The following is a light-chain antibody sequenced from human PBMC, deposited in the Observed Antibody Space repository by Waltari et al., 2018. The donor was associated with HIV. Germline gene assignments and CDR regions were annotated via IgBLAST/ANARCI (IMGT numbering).Light chain of an antibody. Sequence: QSALTQPASVSGSPGQSITISCTGTSSDVGSYNLVSWYQQHPGKAPKLMLYEGSKRPSWVSNRFSGSMSGNTASLTISGLQAEDEADYYCCSYAGSSTLVFGGGTKLTVL. V-gene: IGLV2-23*01. CDR3: CSYAGSSTLV. CDR2: EGS. CDR1: SSDVGSYNL. J-gene: IGLJ3*02.